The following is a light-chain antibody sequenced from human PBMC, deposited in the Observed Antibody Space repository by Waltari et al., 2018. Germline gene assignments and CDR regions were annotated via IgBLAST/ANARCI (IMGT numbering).Light chain of an antibody. CDR1: SSDIGGYDF. J-gene: IGLJ2*01. CDR2: DVN. CDR3: SSYTSTNTHVV. V-gene: IGLV2-14*03. Sequence: QSTLTQPASLSGSRGQTITISCTRTSSDIGGYDFVPWYQQFPGKAPKLIIYDVNSRPSGGSERFSGFKSGNTASLTIAGLQTEDEAEYYCSSYTSTNTHVVFGGGTKLTVL.